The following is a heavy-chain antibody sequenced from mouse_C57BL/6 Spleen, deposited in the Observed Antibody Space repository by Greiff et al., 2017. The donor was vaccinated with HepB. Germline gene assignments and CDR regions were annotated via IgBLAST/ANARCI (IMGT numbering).Heavy chain of an antibody. J-gene: IGHJ2*01. CDR2: IDPENGDT. V-gene: IGHV14-4*01. CDR3: TTGLRRRVDY. CDR1: GFNIKDDY. Sequence: EVKLMESGAELVRPGASVKLSCTASGFNIKDDYMHWVKQRPEQGLEWIGWIDPENGDTEYASKFQGKATITADTSSNTAYLQLSSLTSEDTAVYYCTTGLRRRVDYWGQGTTLTVSS. D-gene: IGHD2-4*01.